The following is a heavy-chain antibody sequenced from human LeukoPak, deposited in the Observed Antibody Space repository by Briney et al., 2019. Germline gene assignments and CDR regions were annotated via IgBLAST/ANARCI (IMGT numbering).Heavy chain of an antibody. CDR3: ARGPYDNSGYRFDY. CDR1: GFTVSSNY. J-gene: IGHJ4*02. V-gene: IGHV3-66*01. D-gene: IGHD3-22*01. CDR2: LYSGGTT. Sequence: PGGSLRLSCAASGFTVSSNYMSWVRQAPGKGLDWVSVLYSGGTTHYADSVKGRFTISRDNSKNTLYLQMNSLRAEDTAVYYCARGPYDNSGYRFDYWGQGTLVTVSS.